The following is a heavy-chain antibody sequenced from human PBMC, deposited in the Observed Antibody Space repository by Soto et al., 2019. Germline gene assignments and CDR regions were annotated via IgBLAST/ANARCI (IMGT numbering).Heavy chain of an antibody. CDR2: IYYSGST. V-gene: IGHV4-61*01. D-gene: IGHD6-19*01. J-gene: IGHJ6*02. CDR1: GGSVSSGSYY. Sequence: QVQLQESGPGLVKPSETLSLTCTVSGGSVSSGSYYWRWIRQPPGKGLEWIGYIYYSGSTNYNPSLKSRVTISVDTSKNQFSLKLSAVTAADTAVYYCARAYSSGWHADYYYGMDVWGQGTTVTVSS. CDR3: ARAYSSGWHADYYYGMDV.